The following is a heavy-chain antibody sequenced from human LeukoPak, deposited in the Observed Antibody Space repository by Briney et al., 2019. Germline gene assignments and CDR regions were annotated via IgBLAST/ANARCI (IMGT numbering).Heavy chain of an antibody. CDR2: INPGNGDT. Sequence: ASVTVSCTGSGYTFTNYAVHWVRQAPGQRLEWLGWINPGNGDTKYSQNFQGRVTVTSDTSAATAYVELNSLTSEDTAVYYCARERWHCRVNCYSVYYYALDVWGQGTTVTVSS. CDR3: ARERWHCRVNCYSVYYYALDV. D-gene: IGHD2-15*01. CDR1: GYTFTNYA. J-gene: IGHJ6*02. V-gene: IGHV1-3*01.